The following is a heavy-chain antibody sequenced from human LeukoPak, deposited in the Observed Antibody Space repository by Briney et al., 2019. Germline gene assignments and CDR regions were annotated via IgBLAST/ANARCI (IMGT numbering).Heavy chain of an antibody. J-gene: IGHJ4*02. V-gene: IGHV1-69*06. CDR2: IIPIFGTA. D-gene: IGHD2/OR15-2a*01. CDR1: GGTFSSYA. CDR3: ARELSTTRDY. Sequence: ASVKVSCKASGGTFSSYAISWVRQAPVQGLEWMGGIIPIFGTANYAQKFQGRVTITADKSTSTAYMELSSLRSDDTAVYYCARELSTTRDYWGQGTLVTVSS.